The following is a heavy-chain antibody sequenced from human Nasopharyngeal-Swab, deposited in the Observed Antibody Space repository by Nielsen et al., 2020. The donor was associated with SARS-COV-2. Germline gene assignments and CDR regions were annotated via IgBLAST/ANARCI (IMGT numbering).Heavy chain of an antibody. CDR2: ISAYNGNT. D-gene: IGHD3-10*01. Sequence: ASVKVSCRASGYTFTSYGISWARPAPGQGLAWLGWISAYNGNTNYAQKLQGRVTMTTDTSTSTAYMELRSLRSDDTAVYYCARVANYYGSGSYLNWFDPWGQGTLVTVSS. CDR3: ARVANYYGSGSYLNWFDP. V-gene: IGHV1-18*01. CDR1: GYTFTSYG. J-gene: IGHJ5*02.